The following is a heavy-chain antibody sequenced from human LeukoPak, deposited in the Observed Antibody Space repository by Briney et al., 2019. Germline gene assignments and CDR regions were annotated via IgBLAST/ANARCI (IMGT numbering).Heavy chain of an antibody. CDR2: IYYSGST. CDR3: ARSQWLVRWYFDL. V-gene: IGHV4-59*01. CDR1: GGSISSYY. Sequence: PSETLSLTCTVSGGSISSYYWSWIRQPPGKGLEWIGYIYYSGSTNYNPSLKSRVTISVDTSKNQFSLKLSSVTAADTAVYYCARSQWLVRWYFDLWGHGTLVTVSS. J-gene: IGHJ2*01. D-gene: IGHD6-19*01.